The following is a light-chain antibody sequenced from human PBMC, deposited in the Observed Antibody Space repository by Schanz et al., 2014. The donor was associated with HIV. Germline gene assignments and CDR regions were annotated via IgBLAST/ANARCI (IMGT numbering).Light chain of an antibody. J-gene: IGLJ1*01. V-gene: IGLV2-14*03. CDR1: SGDVGSYNY. CDR3: SSYAGSNNFV. CDR2: DVS. Sequence: QSALTQPASVSGSPGQSISISCTGTSGDVGSYNYVSWYQQHPGKAPKLMIYDVSNRPSGVSSRFSGSKSGNTASLTVSGLQAEDEADYYCSSYAGSNNFVFGTGTKLTVL.